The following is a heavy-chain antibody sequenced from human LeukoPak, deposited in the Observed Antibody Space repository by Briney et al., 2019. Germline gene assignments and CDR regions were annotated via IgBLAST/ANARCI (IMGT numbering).Heavy chain of an antibody. Sequence: GGSLRLSCAASGFTFSSYWMHWVRQAPGKGLVWVSRINSDGSSTSYADSVKGRFTISRDNAKNTLYLQMNSLRAEDTAVYYCARAGTMVRGVIISGFDPWGQGTLVTVSS. J-gene: IGHJ5*02. CDR1: GFTFSSYW. CDR3: ARAGTMVRGVIISGFDP. D-gene: IGHD3-10*01. V-gene: IGHV3-74*01. CDR2: INSDGSST.